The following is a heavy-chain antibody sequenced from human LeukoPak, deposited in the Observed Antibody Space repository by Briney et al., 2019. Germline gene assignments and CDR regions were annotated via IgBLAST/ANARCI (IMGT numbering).Heavy chain of an antibody. D-gene: IGHD4-17*01. CDR3: ASVRASHYGDWFFDY. J-gene: IGHJ4*02. V-gene: IGHV4-38-2*02. CDR1: DSSIRSNYL. Sequence: PSETLSLTCTVSDSSIRSNYLWGWIRQPPGKGLERIGNVVQSGSTYYKPSLKSRAILSLYTSKKQLSLKLTSVAAADTAVYYCASVRASHYGDWFFDYWGQGTLVTVSS. CDR2: VVQSGST.